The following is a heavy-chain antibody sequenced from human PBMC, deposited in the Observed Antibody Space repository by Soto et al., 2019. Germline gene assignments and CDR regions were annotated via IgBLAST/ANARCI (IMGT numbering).Heavy chain of an antibody. CDR1: GYTFNTYA. V-gene: IGHV1-3*01. Sequence: QVHLVQSGAALKKPGASGKVSCRASGYTFNTYALHWVRQAPGQSLEWMGWINPGTGKTEYSQKFQGRVTITSDSSANTGYLELSALKSEDTAIYYCARARQGLWFGVHVDDAFDIWGQGTKVTVSS. CDR2: INPGTGKT. J-gene: IGHJ3*02. D-gene: IGHD3-10*01. CDR3: ARARQGLWFGVHVDDAFDI.